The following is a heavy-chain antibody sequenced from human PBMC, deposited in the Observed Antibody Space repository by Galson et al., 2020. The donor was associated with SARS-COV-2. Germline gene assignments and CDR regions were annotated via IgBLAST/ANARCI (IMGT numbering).Heavy chain of an antibody. D-gene: IGHD3-10*01. V-gene: IGHV3-11*01. J-gene: IGHJ5*02. CDR3: AKNSGRDGSTP. CDR1: GFIFSDYY. CDR2: ISGSGSDI. Sequence: NSGGSLRLSCAASGFIFSDYYMSWVRQAPGKGLEWVSYISGSGSDISYADSVKGRITISRDNAKKSLYLQLNSLRDEDTAMYYCAKNSGRDGSTPWGQGTLVTVSS.